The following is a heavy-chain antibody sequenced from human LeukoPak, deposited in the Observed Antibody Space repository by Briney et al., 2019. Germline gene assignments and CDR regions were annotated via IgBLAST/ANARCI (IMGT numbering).Heavy chain of an antibody. D-gene: IGHD3-22*01. CDR1: GFTFSSYG. CDR2: ISYDGSNK. J-gene: IGHJ6*02. V-gene: IGHV3-30*03. Sequence: PGGSLRLSCAASGFTFSSYGMHWVRQAPGKGLEWVAVISYDGSNKYYADSVKGRFTISRDNSKNTLYLQMNSLRAEDTAVYYCARDDDRMDVWGQGTTVTVSS. CDR3: ARDDDRMDV.